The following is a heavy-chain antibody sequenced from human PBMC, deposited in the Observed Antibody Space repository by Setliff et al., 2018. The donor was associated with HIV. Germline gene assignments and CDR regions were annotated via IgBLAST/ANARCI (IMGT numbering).Heavy chain of an antibody. J-gene: IGHJ4*02. CDR2: IIPMYGVA. Sequence: SVKVSCKASGYTFTSYDINWVRQAPGQGPEWMGGIIPMYGVANYAQKFQGRVTITTDESTSTAYMELSSLRSEDTAVYYCARVAGGYYFDYWGQGTLVTVSS. V-gene: IGHV1-69*05. CDR1: GYTFTSYD. D-gene: IGHD3-16*01. CDR3: ARVAGGYYFDY.